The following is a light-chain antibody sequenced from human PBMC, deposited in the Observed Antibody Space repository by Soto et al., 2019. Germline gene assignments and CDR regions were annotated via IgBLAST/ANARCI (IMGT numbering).Light chain of an antibody. Sequence: DIQMTQSPSSLSASVGDRVTITCRASQGISTYLNWYQQKPGKAPKVLIYEASSLQSGVPSRFSGSGSGTDFTLTITSLQPEDFATYYCQQSYNTPRTFGQGTKVE. CDR3: QQSYNTPRT. CDR2: EAS. CDR1: QGISTY. J-gene: IGKJ1*01. V-gene: IGKV1-39*01.